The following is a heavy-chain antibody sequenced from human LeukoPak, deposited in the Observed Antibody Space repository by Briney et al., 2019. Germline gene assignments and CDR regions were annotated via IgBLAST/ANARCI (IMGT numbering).Heavy chain of an antibody. D-gene: IGHD4-17*01. V-gene: IGHV3-74*01. Sequence: QPGGSLRLSCAASGFTFSSYWMHWVRQAPGKGLVWVSRINSDGSSTSYADSVKGRFTISRDNAKNTLYLQMNSLRAEDTAVNYCATVLNGNWFDLWGQGTLVTVSS. CDR3: ATVLNGNWFDL. CDR2: INSDGSST. J-gene: IGHJ5*02. CDR1: GFTFSSYW.